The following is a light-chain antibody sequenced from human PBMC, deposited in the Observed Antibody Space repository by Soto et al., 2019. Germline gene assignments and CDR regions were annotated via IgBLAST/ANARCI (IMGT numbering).Light chain of an antibody. CDR1: RSNIGDNY. Sequence: QSVLTQPPSVSAAPGQKVTISCSGSRSNIGDNYVSWYQHLPGTAPKLLIYDNNERPSGIPDRFSGSKSGTSATLGITGLQTGDEADYYCGTLDTSLSAVVFGGGTKLTVL. CDR3: GTLDTSLSAVV. V-gene: IGLV1-51*01. J-gene: IGLJ2*01. CDR2: DNN.